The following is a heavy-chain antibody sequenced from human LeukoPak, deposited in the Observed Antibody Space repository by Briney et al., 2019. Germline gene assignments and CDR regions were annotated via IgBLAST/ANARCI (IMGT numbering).Heavy chain of an antibody. J-gene: IGHJ4*02. CDR1: GFTFSNYD. CDR3: AKDKTAMAVCFDY. D-gene: IGHD5-18*01. V-gene: IGHV3-30*18. Sequence: PGGSLRLSCAASGFTFSNYDMHWVRQAPGKELEWVAVISYDGSNKYYADSVKGRFTISRDNSKNTLYLQMNSLRPEDTAVYYCAKDKTAMAVCFDYWGQGTLVTVSS. CDR2: ISYDGSNK.